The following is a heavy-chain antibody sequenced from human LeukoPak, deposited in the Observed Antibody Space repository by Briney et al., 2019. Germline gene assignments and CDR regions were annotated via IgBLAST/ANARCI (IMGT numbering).Heavy chain of an antibody. V-gene: IGHV3-64*01. CDR1: GFTFSSYE. CDR2: ISSNGGST. D-gene: IGHD3-9*01. CDR3: ARDNLVSTRYYYYMDV. J-gene: IGHJ6*03. Sequence: GGSLRLSCAASGFTFSSYEMNWVRQAPGKGLEYVSAISSNGGSTYYANSVKGRFTISRDNSKNTLYLQMGSLRAEDMAVYYCARDNLVSTRYYYYMDVWGKGTTVTISS.